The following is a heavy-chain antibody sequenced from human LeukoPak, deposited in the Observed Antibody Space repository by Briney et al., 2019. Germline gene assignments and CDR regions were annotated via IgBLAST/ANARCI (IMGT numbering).Heavy chain of an antibody. J-gene: IGHJ4*02. D-gene: IGHD5-18*01. V-gene: IGHV1-69*05. Sequence: ASVKVSCKASGGTFSSYAISWVRQAPGQGLEWMGGIIPIFGTANYAQKFQGRVTITTDESTSTAYMELSSLRSEDTAVYYCARGSTRGYSYGYYDYFDYRGQGTLVTVSS. CDR1: GGTFSSYA. CDR3: ARGSTRGYSYGYYDYFDY. CDR2: IIPIFGTA.